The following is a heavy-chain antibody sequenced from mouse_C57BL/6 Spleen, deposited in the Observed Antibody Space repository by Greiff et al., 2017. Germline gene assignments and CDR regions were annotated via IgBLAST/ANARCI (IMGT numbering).Heavy chain of an antibody. CDR1: GFSLTSYG. V-gene: IGHV2-6-1*01. Sequence: VKLQESGPGLVAPSQSLSITCTVSGFSLTSYGVHWVRQPPGKGLEWLVVIWSDGSTTYNSALKSRLSISQDNSKSQVFLKMNSLQTDDTAMYYCARHRGYDGYDEDAMDYWGQGTSVTVSS. CDR2: IWSDGST. J-gene: IGHJ4*01. CDR3: ARHRGYDGYDEDAMDY. D-gene: IGHD2-3*01.